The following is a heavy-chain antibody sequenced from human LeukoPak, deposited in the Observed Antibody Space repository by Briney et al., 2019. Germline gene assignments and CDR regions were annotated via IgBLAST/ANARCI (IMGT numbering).Heavy chain of an antibody. CDR2: ISGSGGST. V-gene: IGHV3-23*01. CDR1: GFTFSSYA. CDR3: AKGGSGYYRDAFDI. Sequence: GESLKISCAASGFTFSSYAMSWVRQAPGKGLEWVSAISGSGGSTYYADSVKGRFTISRDNSKNTLYLQMNSLRAEDTAVYYCAKGGSGYYRDAFDIWGQGTMVTVSS. D-gene: IGHD3-22*01. J-gene: IGHJ3*02.